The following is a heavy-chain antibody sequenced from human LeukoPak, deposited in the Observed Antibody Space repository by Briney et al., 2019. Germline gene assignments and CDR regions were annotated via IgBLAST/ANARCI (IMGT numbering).Heavy chain of an antibody. J-gene: IGHJ4*02. D-gene: IGHD6-13*01. V-gene: IGHV3-30-3*01. CDR3: SRSLSELGPFDY. Sequence: GRSLRLSCAASGFTFSSYAMHWVRPAPGEGLGWVAVILYDGSNKFYADSVKCRFTISRDNYKNTLYLQMNSLRAEDTDVYYCSRSLSELGPFDYWGQGTLVTVSS. CDR1: GFTFSSYA. CDR2: ILYDGSNK.